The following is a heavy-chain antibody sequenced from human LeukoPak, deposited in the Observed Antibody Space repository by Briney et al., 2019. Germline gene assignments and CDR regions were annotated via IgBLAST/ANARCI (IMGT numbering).Heavy chain of an antibody. V-gene: IGHV3-23*01. J-gene: IGHJ4*02. CDR2: ISGSGGST. D-gene: IGHD2-15*01. CDR3: AKALCGGSCYSFDY. CDR1: GFTFSSYA. Sequence: GGSLRLSCAASGFTFSSYAMSWVRQAPGKGLEWVSAISGSGGSTYYADSVKGRFTISRGNSKNTLYLQMNSLRAEDTAVYYCAKALCGGSCYSFDYWGQGTLVTVSS.